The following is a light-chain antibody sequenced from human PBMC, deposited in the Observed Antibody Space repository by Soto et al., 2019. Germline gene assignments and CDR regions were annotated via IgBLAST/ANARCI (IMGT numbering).Light chain of an antibody. V-gene: IGKV3-15*01. CDR3: QQYNNWPLT. Sequence: EVVMTQSPATLSMSPGERATLSCRASPTVSSNLAWYQQKPGQTPRLLIYGASTRAPGIPARFSGSGSGTDFTLTISSLQSEDFAVYYYQQYNNWPLTFGGGTKVEIK. CDR2: GAS. J-gene: IGKJ4*01. CDR1: PTVSSN.